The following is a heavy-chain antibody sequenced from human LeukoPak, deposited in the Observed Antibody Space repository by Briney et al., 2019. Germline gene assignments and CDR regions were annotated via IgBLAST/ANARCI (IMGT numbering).Heavy chain of an antibody. CDR3: AREVKGYYDSSGYENFDY. V-gene: IGHV4-61*02. Sequence: SETLSLTCTVSGGPISSGSYYWSWIRQPAGKGLEWIGRIYTSGSTNYNPSLKSRVTISVDTSKNQFSLKLSSVTAADTAVYYCAREVKGYYDSSGYENFDYWGQGTLVTVSS. CDR1: GGPISSGSYY. D-gene: IGHD3-22*01. CDR2: IYTSGST. J-gene: IGHJ4*02.